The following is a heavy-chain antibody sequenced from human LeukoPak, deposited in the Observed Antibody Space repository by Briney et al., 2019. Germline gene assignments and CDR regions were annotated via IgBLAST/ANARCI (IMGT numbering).Heavy chain of an antibody. CDR3: ARWVYEEGHNWFDP. J-gene: IGHJ5*02. V-gene: IGHV1-8*01. CDR1: GYTFTSYD. CDR2: MNPNSGHT. Sequence: ASVKVSCKASGYTFTSYDINWVRQATGQGLEWMGWMNPNSGHTGYAQKFHGRVTMTRNTSITTAYMELSSLRSEDTAVYYCARWVYEEGHNWFDPWGQGTLVTVSS. D-gene: IGHD6-13*01.